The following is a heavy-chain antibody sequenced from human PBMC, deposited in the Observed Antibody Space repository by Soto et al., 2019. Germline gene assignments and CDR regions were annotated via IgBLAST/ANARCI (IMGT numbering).Heavy chain of an antibody. V-gene: IGHV1-8*01. CDR2: MNPNSGNT. CDR1: GYTFTSYD. D-gene: IGHD4-17*01. CDR3: ARGLVTTGPPFYYYYMDV. Sequence: ASVKVSCKASGYTFTSYDINWVRQATGQGLEWMGWMNPNSGNTGYAQKFQGRVTMTRNTSISTAYMELSSLRSEDTAVYYCARGLVTTGPPFYYYYMDVWGKGTTVTVSS. J-gene: IGHJ6*03.